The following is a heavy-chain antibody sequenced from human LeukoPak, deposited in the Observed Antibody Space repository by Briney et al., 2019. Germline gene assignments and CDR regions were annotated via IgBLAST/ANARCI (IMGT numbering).Heavy chain of an antibody. Sequence: ASVKVSCKASGYTFTSYHMHWVRQAPGQGLGWMGIINPSGGTTNYAQKFRGRVTMTEDTSTDTAYMELSSLRSEDTAVYYCATRLIRYDSSGYPDYWGQGTLVTVSS. CDR1: GYTFTSYH. J-gene: IGHJ4*02. D-gene: IGHD3-22*01. V-gene: IGHV1-46*01. CDR2: INPSGGTT. CDR3: ATRLIRYDSSGYPDY.